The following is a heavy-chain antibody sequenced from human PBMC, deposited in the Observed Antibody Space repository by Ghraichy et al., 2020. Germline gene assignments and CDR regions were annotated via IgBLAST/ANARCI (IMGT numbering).Heavy chain of an antibody. Sequence: SETLSLTCTVSGDSISSGSFFWGWIRQPPGKGLDWIGSVFYSGSTYYNPSLKSRVTISRDTSRNQLSLRLTSVTAADTAVYYCARGSSTGTKQLPYWGQGTLVTVSS. CDR1: GDSISSGSFF. CDR3: ARGSSTGTKQLPY. J-gene: IGHJ4*02. CDR2: VFYSGST. D-gene: IGHD1-7*01. V-gene: IGHV4-39*07.